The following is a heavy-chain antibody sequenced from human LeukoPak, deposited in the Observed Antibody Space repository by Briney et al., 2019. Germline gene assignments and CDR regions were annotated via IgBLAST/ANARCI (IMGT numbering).Heavy chain of an antibody. J-gene: IGHJ6*03. CDR1: GSALRTSGMR. CDR3: AAATRYYYYMDV. CDR2: INWDDDK. D-gene: IGHD6-25*01. V-gene: IGHV2-70*04. Sequence: SGPTLAHPTPPLTLTCTLSGSALRTSGMRGSWIRQPHGKALEWLARINWDDDKFYSTSLKTRLTISKDTSKNQLVLTMTNMDPVDTATYYCAAATRYYYYMDVWGKGTTVTVSS.